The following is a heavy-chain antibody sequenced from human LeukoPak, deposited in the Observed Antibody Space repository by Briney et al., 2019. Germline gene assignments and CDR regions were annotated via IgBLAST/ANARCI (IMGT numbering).Heavy chain of an antibody. Sequence: ASVKVSCKALGYTFTSYDINGVRQATGQGLEWMGWMNPNSGNTGYAQKFQGRVTMTRNTSISTAYMELSSLRSEDTAVYYCARGKLGYCTNGVCYFYYGMDVWGQGTTVTVSS. CDR2: MNPNSGNT. CDR3: ARGKLGYCTNGVCYFYYGMDV. J-gene: IGHJ6*02. D-gene: IGHD2-8*01. V-gene: IGHV1-8*01. CDR1: GYTFTSYD.